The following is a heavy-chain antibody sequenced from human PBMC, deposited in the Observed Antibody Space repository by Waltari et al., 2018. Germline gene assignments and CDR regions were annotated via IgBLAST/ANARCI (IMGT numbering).Heavy chain of an antibody. CDR3: ARLAPRTYRSPVPGRHYYYGMDV. CDR2: ISDDETSI. CDR1: GCRFSNSW. D-gene: IGHD3-10*01. V-gene: IGHV3-74*01. Sequence: EEQLLESGGGLVQPGDSLRLSCAGSGCRFSNSWMNWVRQAPGKGLVGVARISDDETSISYADSVKGRFTISRDNAKNTVYLQMKRLRVEDTAVYYCARLAPRTYRSPVPGRHYYYGMDVWGQGTTVTVSS. J-gene: IGHJ6*02.